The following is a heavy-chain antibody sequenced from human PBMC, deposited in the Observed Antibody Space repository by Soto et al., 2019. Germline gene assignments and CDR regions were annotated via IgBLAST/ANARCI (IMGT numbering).Heavy chain of an antibody. V-gene: IGHV1-3*01. CDR2: IIASITKT. Sequence: GASVKVSCKAPGGTFSNHAINWVRQAPGQGLEWMGWIIASITKTNYAQKFQGRVTITRDKSASTAYMELSSLRSEDTAVYYCARSPTIVPAAMRLICWFDPWGQGTLVTVSS. CDR3: ARSPTIVPAAMRLICWFDP. D-gene: IGHD2-2*01. J-gene: IGHJ5*02. CDR1: GGTFSNHA.